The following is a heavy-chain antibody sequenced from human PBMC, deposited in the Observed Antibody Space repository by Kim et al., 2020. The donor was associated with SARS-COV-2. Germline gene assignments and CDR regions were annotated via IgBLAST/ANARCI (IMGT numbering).Heavy chain of an antibody. J-gene: IGHJ4*02. V-gene: IGHV4-31*03. D-gene: IGHD2-2*01. CDR2: ISYSGNS. CDR1: GGSIRSGGKF. Sequence: TLSLTCSVSGGSIRSGGKFWTWIRQHPAKGLEWIGYISYSGNSHYSPSLRSRVSISLQTSENQFSLELTSVTAADTAVYYCARGQPLDYWGPGILVTV. CDR3: ARGQPLDY.